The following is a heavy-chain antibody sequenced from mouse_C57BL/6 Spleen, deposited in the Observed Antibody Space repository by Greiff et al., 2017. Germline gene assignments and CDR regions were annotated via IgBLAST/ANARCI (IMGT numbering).Heavy chain of an antibody. Sequence: VQLQQPGAELVRPGSSVKLSCKASGYTFTSYWMHWVKQRPIQGLEWIGNIDPSDSETHYNQKFKDKATLTVDKSSSTAYMQRSSLTSEDSAVYYCARNYGSSYRDWFAYWGQGTLVTVSA. J-gene: IGHJ3*01. CDR3: ARNYGSSYRDWFAY. D-gene: IGHD1-1*01. CDR1: GYTFTSYW. V-gene: IGHV1-52*01. CDR2: IDPSDSET.